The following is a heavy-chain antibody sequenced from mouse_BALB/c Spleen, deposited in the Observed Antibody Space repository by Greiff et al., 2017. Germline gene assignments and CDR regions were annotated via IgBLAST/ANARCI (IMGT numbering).Heavy chain of an antibody. CDR1: GYSITSGYY. Sequence: ESGPGLVKPSQSLSLTCSVTGYSITSGYYWNWIRQFPGNKLEWMGYISYDGSNNYNPSLKNRISITRDTSKNQFFLKLNSVTTEDTATYYCAREGLGVYAMDYWGQGTSVTVSS. V-gene: IGHV3-6*02. D-gene: IGHD4-1*01. CDR3: AREGLGVYAMDY. CDR2: ISYDGSN. J-gene: IGHJ4*01.